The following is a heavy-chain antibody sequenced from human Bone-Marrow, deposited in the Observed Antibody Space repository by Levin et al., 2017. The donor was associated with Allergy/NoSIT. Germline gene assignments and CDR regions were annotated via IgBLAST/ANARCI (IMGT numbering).Heavy chain of an antibody. CDR2: ISYDGRKK. D-gene: IGHD6-19*01. V-gene: IGHV3-30*18. J-gene: IGHJ4*02. CDR3: AKPSSRHDISGWLHFET. Sequence: HAGGSLRLSCAASGFDFSTYGMHWVRQAPGKGLEWVTVISYDGRKKYYADSVKDRFSVSRDNSKNTLYLEMNNLRVEDTALDYCAKPSSRHDISGWLHFETWGQGNLVIVSS. CDR1: GFDFSTYG.